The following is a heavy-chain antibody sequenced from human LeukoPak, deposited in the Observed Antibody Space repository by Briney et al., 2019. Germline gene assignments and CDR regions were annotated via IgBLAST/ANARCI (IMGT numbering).Heavy chain of an antibody. V-gene: IGHV3-53*01. Sequence: GGSLRLSCVASGFTVSSNYMSWVRQAPGTGLEWVSVIYSGGSTYYADSVKGRFTISRDNSKNTLYLQMNSLRVEDTAVYYCARDYGVAEGYWGQGTLVTVSS. CDR1: GFTVSSNY. D-gene: IGHD6-19*01. CDR3: ARDYGVAEGY. CDR2: IYSGGST. J-gene: IGHJ4*02.